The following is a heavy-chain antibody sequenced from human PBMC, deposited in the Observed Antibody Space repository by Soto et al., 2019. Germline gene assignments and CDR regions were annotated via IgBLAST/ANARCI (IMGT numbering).Heavy chain of an antibody. Sequence: GGSLRLSCAASGFTFSSYAMSWVRQAPGKGLEWVSVTSGSGGRTYYADSVKGRFTISRDNSENTLYLQMNSLRAEDTAVYYCAKDRYCRSTSCYTGFDYWAQGALVTVSS. V-gene: IGHV3-23*01. J-gene: IGHJ4*02. CDR2: TSGSGGRT. CDR1: GFTFSSYA. CDR3: AKDRYCRSTSCYTGFDY. D-gene: IGHD2-2*02.